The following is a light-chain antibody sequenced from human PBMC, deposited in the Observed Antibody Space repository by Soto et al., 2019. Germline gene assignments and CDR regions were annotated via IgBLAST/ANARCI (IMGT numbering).Light chain of an antibody. CDR1: QSLSNR. Sequence: DTQMTQSPSTLSASVGDRVTITCRASQSLSNRLAWYQQKPGKAPKLLIYDASTLESGVPSRFSGSGSGTEFTLTISSLQPDDFATFYCQQYSSGSWTFGLGTKVEI. V-gene: IGKV1-5*01. J-gene: IGKJ1*01. CDR2: DAS. CDR3: QQYSSGSWT.